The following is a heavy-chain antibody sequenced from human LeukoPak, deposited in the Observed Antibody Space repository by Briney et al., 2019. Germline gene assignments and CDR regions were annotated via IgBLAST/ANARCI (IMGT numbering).Heavy chain of an antibody. CDR1: GGSISSYY. CDR2: IYYSGST. Sequence: SETLSLTCTVSGGSISSYYWSWIRQPPGKGLEWIGYIYYSGSTNYNPSLKSRVTISVDTSKNQFSLKLSSVTAADTAVYYRARDRSHYDFWSGTSYYGMDVWGQGTTVTVSS. CDR3: ARDRSHYDFWSGTSYYGMDV. D-gene: IGHD3-3*01. V-gene: IGHV4-59*01. J-gene: IGHJ6*02.